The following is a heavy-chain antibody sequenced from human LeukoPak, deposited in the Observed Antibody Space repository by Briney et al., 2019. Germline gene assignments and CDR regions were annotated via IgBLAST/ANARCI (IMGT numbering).Heavy chain of an antibody. CDR3: ARDAVPLGGSGSYSRY. J-gene: IGHJ4*02. V-gene: IGHV3-48*04. CDR1: GFTFSSYS. Sequence: GGSLRLSCAASGFTFSSYSMNWVRQAPGKGLEWVSYISSSSSTIYYADSVKGRFTISRDNAKNSLYLQMNSLRAEDTAVYYCARDAVPLGGSGSYSRYWGQGTLVTVSS. CDR2: ISSSSSTI. D-gene: IGHD3-10*01.